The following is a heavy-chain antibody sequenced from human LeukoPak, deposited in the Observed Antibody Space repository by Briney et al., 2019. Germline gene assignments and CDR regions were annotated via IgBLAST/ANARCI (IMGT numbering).Heavy chain of an antibody. CDR2: IYYSGST. J-gene: IGHJ6*02. Sequence: SQTLSLTCTVSGGSISSGDYYWSWIRQPPGKGLEWIGYIYYSGSTYYNPSLKSRVTISVDTSKNQFSLKLSSVTAADTAVYYCARAAVYCSSTSCYGYYYYGMDVWGQGTTVTVSS. D-gene: IGHD2-2*01. V-gene: IGHV4-30-4*01. CDR1: GGSISSGDYY. CDR3: ARAAVYCSSTSCYGYYYYGMDV.